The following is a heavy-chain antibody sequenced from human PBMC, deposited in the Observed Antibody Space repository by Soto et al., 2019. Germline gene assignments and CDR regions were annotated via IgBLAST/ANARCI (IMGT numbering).Heavy chain of an antibody. CDR1: GYSFTSYW. V-gene: IGHV5-10-1*01. D-gene: IGHD2-2*02. J-gene: IGHJ6*02. CDR2: IDPSDSYT. CDR3: ARRVKSIVVVPAAIGTYYYYGMDV. Sequence: PXESLKISRKGSGYSFTSYWISWVRQMPGKGLEWMGRIDPSDSYTNYSPSFQGHVTISADKSISTAYLQWSSLKASDTAMYYCARRVKSIVVVPAAIGTYYYYGMDVWGQGTTVTVSS.